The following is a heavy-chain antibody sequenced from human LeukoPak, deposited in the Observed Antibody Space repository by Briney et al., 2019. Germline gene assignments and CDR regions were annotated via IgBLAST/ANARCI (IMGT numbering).Heavy chain of an antibody. V-gene: IGHV6-1*01. J-gene: IGHJ6*02. D-gene: IGHD7-27*01. CDR3: ARDRDLGNYYDGMVV. Sequence: SQTLSLTCAISGDSVSTNSAAWSWIRQSPSRGLEWLGRTYYRSRWYNDYAVSVKSRITIKSDTSKNQFSLQLNSVTPEDTAVYYCARDRDLGNYYDGMVVWGQGTTVTVS. CDR1: GDSVSTNSAA. CDR2: TYYRSRWYN.